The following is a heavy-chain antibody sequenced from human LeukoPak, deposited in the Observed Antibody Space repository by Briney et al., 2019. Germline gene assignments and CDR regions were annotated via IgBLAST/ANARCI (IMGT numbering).Heavy chain of an antibody. V-gene: IGHV4-31*03. D-gene: IGHD4-23*01. Sequence: SETLSLTCTVSGGSISSGGYYWSWIRQHPGKGLEWIGYIYYSGSTYYNPSLKSRVTISVDTSKNQFSLKLSSVTAADTAVYYCARLRANPDTRTTVAPFDYWGQGTLVTVSS. CDR3: ARLRANPDTRTTVAPFDY. CDR2: IYYSGST. J-gene: IGHJ4*02. CDR1: GGSISSGGYY.